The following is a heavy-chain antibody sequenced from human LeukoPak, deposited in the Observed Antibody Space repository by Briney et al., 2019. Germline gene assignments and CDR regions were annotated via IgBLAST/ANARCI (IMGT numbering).Heavy chain of an antibody. J-gene: IGHJ4*02. CDR3: ARDPADYGSGSFDY. Sequence: PGGPLRLSCAASGFTFSSYGMHWARQAPGKGREWVEVISYDGSNKYYADSVKGRFTISRDNSKNTLYLQMNSLRAEDTAVYYCARDPADYGSGSFDYWGQGTLVTVSS. CDR2: ISYDGSNK. D-gene: IGHD3-10*01. CDR1: GFTFSSYG. V-gene: IGHV3-30*03.